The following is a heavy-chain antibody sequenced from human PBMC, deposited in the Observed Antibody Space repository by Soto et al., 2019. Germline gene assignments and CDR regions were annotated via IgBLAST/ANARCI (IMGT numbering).Heavy chain of an antibody. CDR1: GGSFSGSY. CDR3: ARMKGYVYYYGMDV. CDR2: INHSGST. D-gene: IGHD5-12*01. Sequence: TSETLSLTCAVYGGSFSGSYWRWIRQPPGKGLAWIGEINHSGSTNYNPSLKSRVTISVDTSKNQFSLKLSSVTAADTAVYYCARMKGYVYYYGMDVCGQGNTVIVSS. J-gene: IGHJ6*02. V-gene: IGHV4-34*01.